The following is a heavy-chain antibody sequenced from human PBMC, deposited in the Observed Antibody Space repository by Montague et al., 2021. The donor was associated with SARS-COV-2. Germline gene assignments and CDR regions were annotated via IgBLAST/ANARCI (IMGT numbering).Heavy chain of an antibody. CDR3: ARGRQHFNMIVVVMTGGEYYLDY. D-gene: IGHD3-22*01. J-gene: IGHJ4*01. CDR2: INHRGTS. CDR1: GGSFSDYY. V-gene: IGHV4-34*01. Sequence: SETLSLTCAVYGGSFSDYYWSWIRQPPGKGLEWIGEINHRGTSKYNTSLKSRVSISLDTSKNQFSLYLSSVTAADTAVYYCARGRQHFNMIVVVMTGGEYYLDYWGQGTLVTVSS.